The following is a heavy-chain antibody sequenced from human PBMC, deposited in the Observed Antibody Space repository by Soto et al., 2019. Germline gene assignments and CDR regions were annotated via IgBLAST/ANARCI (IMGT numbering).Heavy chain of an antibody. J-gene: IGHJ4*02. CDR2: TYYRSKWYN. V-gene: IGHV6-1*01. Sequence: SQTLSLTCAISGDSVSSNSAAWNWIRQSPSRGLEWLGRTYYRSKWYNDYAVSVKSRITINPDTSKNQFSLQLNSVTPEDTAVYYCARDTEKPTLVAVAGTRAYYFDYWGQGTLVTVSS. CDR3: ARDTEKPTLVAVAGTRAYYFDY. D-gene: IGHD6-19*01. CDR1: GDSVSSNSAA.